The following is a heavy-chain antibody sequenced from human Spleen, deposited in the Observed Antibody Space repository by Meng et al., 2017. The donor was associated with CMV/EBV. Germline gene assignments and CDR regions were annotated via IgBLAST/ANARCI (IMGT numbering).Heavy chain of an antibody. CDR3: ARVKNYDILTGYLQYGMDV. D-gene: IGHD3-9*01. J-gene: IGHJ6*02. CDR2: IIPIIGVA. V-gene: IGHV1-69*10. CDR1: GYTFTSYG. Sequence: SVQVSCKASGYTFTSYGISWVRQAPGQGLEWMGGIIPIIGVANHAQRFQDRITITADKSTSTAYMELTSLRSDDTAVYFCARVKNYDILTGYLQYGMDVWGQGTTVTVSS.